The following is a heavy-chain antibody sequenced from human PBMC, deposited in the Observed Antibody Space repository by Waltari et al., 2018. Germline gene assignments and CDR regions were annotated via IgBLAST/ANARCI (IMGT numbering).Heavy chain of an antibody. CDR3: ARDLGGGDCVDY. CDR2: ISSSSSYI. V-gene: IGHV3-21*01. Sequence: EVQLVDSGGGLVKPGGSLRLSCAASGFTFSSYSMNWVRQAPGKGLEWVSSISSSSSYIYYADSVKGRFTISRDNAKNSLYLQMNSLRAEDTAVYYCARDLGGGDCVDYWGQGTLVTVSS. D-gene: IGHD2-21*01. J-gene: IGHJ4*02. CDR1: GFTFSSYS.